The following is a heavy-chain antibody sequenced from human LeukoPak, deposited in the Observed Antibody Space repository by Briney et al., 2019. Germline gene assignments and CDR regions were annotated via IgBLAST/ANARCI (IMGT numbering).Heavy chain of an antibody. Sequence: SETLSLTCTVSGGSINTYYWSWIRRPPGKGLEWIGYIDDSGNTDYNPSVKSQVTISVDKSKNQFSLKLRFVTAADTAMYYCARSDYHGSGSHTVSDAFDIWGQGTTVTVSS. CDR2: IDDSGNT. V-gene: IGHV4-59*01. D-gene: IGHD3-10*01. J-gene: IGHJ3*02. CDR1: GGSINTYY. CDR3: ARSDYHGSGSHTVSDAFDI.